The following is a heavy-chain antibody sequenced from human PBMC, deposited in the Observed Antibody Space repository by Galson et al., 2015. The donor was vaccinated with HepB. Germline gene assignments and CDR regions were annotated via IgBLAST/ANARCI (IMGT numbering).Heavy chain of an antibody. CDR1: GYTFTSYG. D-gene: IGHD2-15*01. J-gene: IGHJ3*02. CDR2: ISPYNGNT. V-gene: IGHV1-18*01. CDR3: ARGGQVVARKAFEI. Sequence: SVKVSCKASGYTFTSYGISWVRQAPGQGLEWMGWISPYNGNTNYAQKLQGRVTMTTDTFTSTAYMELRSLRSDDTAVYYCARGGQVVARKAFEIWGQGTMVTVSS.